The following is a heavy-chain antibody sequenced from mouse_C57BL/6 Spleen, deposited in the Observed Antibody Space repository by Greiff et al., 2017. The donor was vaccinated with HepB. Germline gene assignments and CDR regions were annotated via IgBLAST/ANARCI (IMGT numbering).Heavy chain of an antibody. J-gene: IGHJ4*01. V-gene: IGHV1-15*01. Sequence: VKLVESGAELVRPGASVTLSCKASGYTFTDYEMHWVKQTPVHGLEWIGAIDPETGGTAYNQKFKGKAILTADKSSSTAYMELRSLTSEDSAVYYCTQSTVVHWDYWGQGTSVTVSS. CDR3: TQSTVVHWDY. CDR2: IDPETGGT. D-gene: IGHD1-1*01. CDR1: GYTFTDYE.